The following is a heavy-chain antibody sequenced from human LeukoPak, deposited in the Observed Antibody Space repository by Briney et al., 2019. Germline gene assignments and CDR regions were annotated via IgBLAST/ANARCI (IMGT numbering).Heavy chain of an antibody. D-gene: IGHD3-10*01. CDR3: ARVSLYYYDAGSPGPPFDP. J-gene: IGHJ5*02. V-gene: IGHV3-48*02. CDR2: ISGITSDI. Sequence: GGSLRLSCAASAFTFSAYRMNWVRQAPGKGLEWVSFISGITSDIYYAESVKGRFTISTDNAKNSLYLQMNSLGDEDTAVYYCARVSLYYYDAGSPGPPFDPWGQGTLVTVSS. CDR1: AFTFSAYR.